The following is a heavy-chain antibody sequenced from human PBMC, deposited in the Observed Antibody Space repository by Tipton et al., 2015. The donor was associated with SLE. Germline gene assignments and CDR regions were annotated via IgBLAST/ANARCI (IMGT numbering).Heavy chain of an antibody. D-gene: IGHD1-26*01. Sequence: SLRLSCAASGFTFSSYAMNWVRQAPGKGLEWVSVIYSGHTTHYADSVKGRFTISRDNSKNTLYLQMNSLRGDDTAVYFCARDFVGASDSWGQGALVTVSS. J-gene: IGHJ4*02. CDR2: IYSGHTT. CDR3: ARDFVGASDS. V-gene: IGHV3-23*03. CDR1: GFTFSSYA.